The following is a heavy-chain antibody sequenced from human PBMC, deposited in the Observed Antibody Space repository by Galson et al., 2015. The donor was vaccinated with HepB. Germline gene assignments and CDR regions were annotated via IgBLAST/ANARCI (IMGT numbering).Heavy chain of an antibody. CDR3: ATCRETYYDFWSGYWPFDY. V-gene: IGHV4-39*01. Sequence: ETLSLTCTVSGGSISSSSYYWGWIRQPPGKGLEWIGSIYYSGSTYYNPSLKSRVTISVDTSKNQFSLKLSSVTAADTAVYYCATCRETYYDFWSGYWPFDYWGQGTLVTVSS. CDR1: GGSISSSSYY. D-gene: IGHD3-3*01. CDR2: IYYSGST. J-gene: IGHJ4*02.